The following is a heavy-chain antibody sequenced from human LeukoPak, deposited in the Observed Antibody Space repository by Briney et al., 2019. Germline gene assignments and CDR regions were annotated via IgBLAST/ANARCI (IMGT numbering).Heavy chain of an antibody. D-gene: IGHD6-13*01. CDR2: IHYDGSNK. CDR3: AKTRTAYSSSWYFFDY. V-gene: IGHV3-30*02. CDR1: GFSFSNYG. Sequence: PGGSLRLSCAASGFSFSNYGMHWVRQAPGKGREWVAFIHYDGSNKYYADSVKGRFTISRDNSKNTVYLQMNSLRAEDTAVFYCAKTRTAYSSSWYFFDYWGQGTLVTVSS. J-gene: IGHJ4*02.